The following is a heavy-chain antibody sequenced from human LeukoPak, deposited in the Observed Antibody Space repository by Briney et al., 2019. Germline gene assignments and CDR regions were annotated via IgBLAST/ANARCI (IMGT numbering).Heavy chain of an antibody. Sequence: GGSLRLSCAASGFTFNNYAMSWVRQAPGKGLEWVSGISGSGGSTYYADSVKGRFTISRDNSKNTLYVQMNSLRAEDTAVYYCAKAATRGGASGYYYGMDVWGQGTTVTVSS. J-gene: IGHJ6*02. CDR3: AKAATRGGASGYYYGMDV. V-gene: IGHV3-23*01. CDR2: ISGSGGST. CDR1: GFTFNNYA. D-gene: IGHD2-15*01.